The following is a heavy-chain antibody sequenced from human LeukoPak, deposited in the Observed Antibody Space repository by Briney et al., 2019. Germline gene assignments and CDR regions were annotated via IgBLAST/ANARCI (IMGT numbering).Heavy chain of an antibody. CDR1: GDSIRSDSHY. CDR2: IHYSGST. Sequence: SETLSLTCTVSGDSIRSDSHYWGWIRQSPGKGLEWIGSIHYSGSTYYNPPLKSRVTISVDTPKTQFSLKLSCVTAADPAVYYCATHVYSSGWYFDYWGQGTLVTVSS. CDR3: ATHVYSSGWYFDY. J-gene: IGHJ4*02. V-gene: IGHV4-39*01. D-gene: IGHD6-19*01.